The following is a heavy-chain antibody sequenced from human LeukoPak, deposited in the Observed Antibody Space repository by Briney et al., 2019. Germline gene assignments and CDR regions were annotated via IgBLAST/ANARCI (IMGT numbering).Heavy chain of an antibody. J-gene: IGHJ6*04. CDR2: INHSGST. V-gene: IGHV4-34*01. D-gene: IGHD3-10*01. Sequence: SETLSLTCAVYGGSFSGYYWSWVRQPPGKGLEWIGEINHSGSTNYNPSLKSRVTISVDTSKNQFSLKLSSVTAADTGVYYCARDQLAMVRGAKYGMDVWGKGTTVTVSS. CDR3: ARDQLAMVRGAKYGMDV. CDR1: GGSFSGYY.